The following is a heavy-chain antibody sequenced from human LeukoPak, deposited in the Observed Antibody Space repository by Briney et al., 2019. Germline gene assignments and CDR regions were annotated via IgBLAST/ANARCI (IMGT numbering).Heavy chain of an antibody. D-gene: IGHD3-10*01. Sequence: TSETLSLTCTVSGYSISSGYYWSWIRQPPGKGLEWIGEINHSGSTNYNPSLKSRVTISVDTSKNQFSLKLSSVTAADTAVYYCARTMVRGRRSDYWGQGTLVTVSS. V-gene: IGHV4-38-2*02. CDR1: GYSISSGYY. J-gene: IGHJ4*02. CDR2: INHSGST. CDR3: ARTMVRGRRSDY.